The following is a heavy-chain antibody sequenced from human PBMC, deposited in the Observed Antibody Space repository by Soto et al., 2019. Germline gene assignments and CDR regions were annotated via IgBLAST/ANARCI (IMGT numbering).Heavy chain of an antibody. Sequence: QLQLQESGPGLVKPSETLSLTCTVSGGSISSSSYYWGWIRQPPGKGLEWIGSIYYSGSTYYNPSLKSRVTISVDTSKNQFSLKLSSVTAADTAVYYCASRSMGRGPSDGNGVDYWGQGTLVTVSS. CDR1: GGSISSSSYY. CDR2: IYYSGST. CDR3: ASRSMGRGPSDGNGVDY. D-gene: IGHD3-10*01. V-gene: IGHV4-39*01. J-gene: IGHJ4*02.